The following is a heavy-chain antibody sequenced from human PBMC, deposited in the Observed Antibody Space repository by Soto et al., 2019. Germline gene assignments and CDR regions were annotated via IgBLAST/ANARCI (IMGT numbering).Heavy chain of an antibody. CDR2: IYYSGST. CDR1: GGSISSYY. CDR3: ARGLLLYYYDSSGYGAFDI. Sequence: PSETLSLTCTVSGGSISSYYWSWIRQPPGKGLEWIGYIYYSGSTNYNPSLKSRVTISVDTSKNQFSLKLSSVTAADTAVYYCARGLLLYYYDSSGYGAFDIWGQGTMVTVSS. V-gene: IGHV4-59*01. J-gene: IGHJ3*02. D-gene: IGHD3-22*01.